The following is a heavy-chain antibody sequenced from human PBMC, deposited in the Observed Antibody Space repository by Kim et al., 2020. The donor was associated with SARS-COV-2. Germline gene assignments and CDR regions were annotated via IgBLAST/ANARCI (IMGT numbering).Heavy chain of an antibody. J-gene: IGHJ4*02. CDR1: GGSISSGGYY. Sequence: SETLSLTCTVSGGSISSGGYYWSWIRQHPGKGLEWIGYIYYSGSTYSNPSLTSRVSISIDTSKNQFSLKLSSVTAADTAVYYCARSPHPSYDNSGYPFDYWGQGTLVTVSS. D-gene: IGHD3-22*01. CDR3: ARSPHPSYDNSGYPFDY. CDR2: IYYSGST. V-gene: IGHV4-31*03.